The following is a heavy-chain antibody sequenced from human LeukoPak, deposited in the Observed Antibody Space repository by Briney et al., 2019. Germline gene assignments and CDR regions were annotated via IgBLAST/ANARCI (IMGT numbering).Heavy chain of an antibody. D-gene: IGHD6-13*01. V-gene: IGHV3-23*01. J-gene: IGHJ4*02. CDR3: AKSWYAVYYFDY. CDR1: GFTFSSYA. CDR2: ISGSGGST. Sequence: PGGSLRLSCAASGFTFSSYAMSWVRQAPGKGLEWVSAISGSGGSTYYAGSVKGRFTISRDNSKNTLYLQMNSLRAEDTAVYYCAKSWYAVYYFDYWGQGTLVTVSS.